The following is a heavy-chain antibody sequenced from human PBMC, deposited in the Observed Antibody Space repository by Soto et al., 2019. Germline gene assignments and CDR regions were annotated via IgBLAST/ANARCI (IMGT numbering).Heavy chain of an antibody. J-gene: IGHJ4*02. D-gene: IGHD4-17*01. V-gene: IGHV1-69*01. CDR2: IITLFGTA. CDR1: GGTFSSHY. Sequence: VQLMQSGAEVKQPGSLVKVYGKASGGTFSSHYINWVRQAPGQGLEWMGGIITLFGTANYAQKFQGRVTITADQSTSTAYMELNSLRSDDTAVYYCARELGYGDFSAALLDWGQGTLVTVSS. CDR3: ARELGYGDFSAALLD.